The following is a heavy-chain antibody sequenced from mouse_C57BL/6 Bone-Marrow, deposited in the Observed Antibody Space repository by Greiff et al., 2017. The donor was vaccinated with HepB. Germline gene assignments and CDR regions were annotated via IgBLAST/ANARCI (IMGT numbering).Heavy chain of an antibody. V-gene: IGHV1-72*01. CDR2: IDPNSGGT. Sequence: QVQLKQPGAELVKPGASVKLSCKASGYTFTSYWMHWVKQRPGRGLEWIGRIDPNSGGTKYNEKFKSKATLTVDKPSSTAYMQLSSLTSEDSAVYYCARWVVTKGLEGWGQGTTLTVSS. J-gene: IGHJ2*01. CDR1: GYTFTSYW. CDR3: ARWVVTKGLEG. D-gene: IGHD2-2*01.